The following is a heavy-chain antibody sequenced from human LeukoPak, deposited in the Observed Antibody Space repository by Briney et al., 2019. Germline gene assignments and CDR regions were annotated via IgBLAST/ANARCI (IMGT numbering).Heavy chain of an antibody. D-gene: IGHD3-10*01. J-gene: IGHJ5*02. V-gene: IGHV4-38-2*02. CDR3: AIQYYYGSGSYLWDSVVLDWFDP. Sequence: SETLSLTCTVSGYSISSGYYWGWIRPPPGKGLEWIGSIYHSGSTYYNPSLKSRVTISVDTSKNQFSLKLSSVTAADTAVYYCAIQYYYGSGSYLWDSVVLDWFDPWGQGTLVTVSS. CDR1: GYSISSGYY. CDR2: IYHSGST.